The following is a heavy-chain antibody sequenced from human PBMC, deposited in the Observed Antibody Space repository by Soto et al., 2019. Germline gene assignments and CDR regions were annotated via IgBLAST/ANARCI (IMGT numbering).Heavy chain of an antibody. CDR2: IIPIFGTA. J-gene: IGHJ6*02. CDR1: GGTFSSYA. D-gene: IGHD3-22*01. Sequence: ASVKVSCKASGGTFSSYAISWVRQAPGQGLEWMGGIIPIFGTANYAQKFQGRVTITADESTSTAYMELSSLRSEDTAVYYCARDQVCVGGYCSGYSRPPDYYYGMDVWGQGTTVTVSS. CDR3: ARDQVCVGGYCSGYSRPPDYYYGMDV. V-gene: IGHV1-69*13.